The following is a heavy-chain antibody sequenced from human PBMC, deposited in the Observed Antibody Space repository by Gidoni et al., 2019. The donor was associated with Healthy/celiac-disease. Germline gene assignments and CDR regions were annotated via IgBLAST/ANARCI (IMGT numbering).Heavy chain of an antibody. D-gene: IGHD6-19*01. CDR1: GGSISSYY. CDR3: ARRGAVAGIVNYYYYYGMDV. Sequence: QVQLQESGPGLVKPSETLSLTCTVSGGSISSYYWSWIRPPPGKGLEWIGYIYYSGCTNYNPSLKSRVTISVDTSKNQFSLKLSSVTAADTAVYYCARRGAVAGIVNYYYYYGMDVWGQGTTVTVSS. J-gene: IGHJ6*02. CDR2: IYYSGCT. V-gene: IGHV4-59*08.